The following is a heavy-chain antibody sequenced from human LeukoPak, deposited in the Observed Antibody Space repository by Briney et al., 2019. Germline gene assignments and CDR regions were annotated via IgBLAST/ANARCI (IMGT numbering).Heavy chain of an antibody. V-gene: IGHV4-34*01. Sequence: SETLSLTCAVYGGSFSGYYWSWIRQPPGKGLEWIGEINHSGSTNYNPSLKSRVTISVDTSKNQFSLKLSSVTAADAAVYYCARVRNWFDPWGQGTLVTVSS. CDR1: GGSFSGYY. CDR3: ARVRNWFDP. J-gene: IGHJ5*02. CDR2: INHSGST.